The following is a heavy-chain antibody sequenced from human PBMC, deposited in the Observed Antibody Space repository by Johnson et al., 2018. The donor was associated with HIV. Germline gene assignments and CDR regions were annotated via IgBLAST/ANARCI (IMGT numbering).Heavy chain of an antibody. CDR1: GFTFGRYW. CDR2: INADGRST. V-gene: IGHV3-74*02. J-gene: IGHJ3*02. Sequence: VQLVESGGGVVQPGRSLRLSCAASGFTFGRYWMHWVRQAPGKGRVWVSRINADGRSTTYADSVKGRLPISRGNAQNTLYLQMNSLRAVDTAVYYCARACRDGYTCDVYDIWCLGTMVTVS. D-gene: IGHD5-24*01. CDR3: ARACRDGYTCDVYDI.